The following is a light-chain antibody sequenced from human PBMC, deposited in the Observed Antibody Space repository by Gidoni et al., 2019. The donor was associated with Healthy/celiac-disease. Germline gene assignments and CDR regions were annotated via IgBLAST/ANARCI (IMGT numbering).Light chain of an antibody. V-gene: IGKV1-5*03. CDR1: QSISSW. CDR2: KAS. CDR3: QQYNSYST. J-gene: IGKJ3*01. Sequence: DIQMTQSPSTLSASVGDRVTITCRASQSISSWLAWYQQKPGKAPKLLIYKASSLESGVPSRFSGSGSRTEFTLTISSLQHDDFATYYCQQYNSYSTFGPGTKVDIK.